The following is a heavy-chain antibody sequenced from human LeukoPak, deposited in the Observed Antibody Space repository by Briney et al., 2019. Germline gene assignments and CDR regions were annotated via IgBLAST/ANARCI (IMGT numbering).Heavy chain of an antibody. CDR2: INSVSTI. CDR1: GFTFNNYN. Sequence: GGSLRLSCAAFGFTFNNYNMNWVRQAPGKGLEWVSYINSVSTIHYADSVKGRFTISRDNAKNSVYLQMKSLRAEDTAVYYCARSVAGSFDYWGQGTLVTVSS. D-gene: IGHD6-19*01. V-gene: IGHV3-48*01. CDR3: ARSVAGSFDY. J-gene: IGHJ4*02.